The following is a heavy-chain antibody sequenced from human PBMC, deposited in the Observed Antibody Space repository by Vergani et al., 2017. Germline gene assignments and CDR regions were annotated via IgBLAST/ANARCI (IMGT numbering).Heavy chain of an antibody. D-gene: IGHD5-18*01. CDR3: AKDRGYSYGLFDY. CDR1: GFTFSSYG. J-gene: IGHJ4*02. V-gene: IGHV3-30*02. Sequence: VQLVESGGGLVKPGGSLRLSCAASGFTFSSYGMHWVRQAPGKGLEWVAVIWYDGSNKYYADSVKGRFTISRDNSKNTLYLQMNSLRAEDTAVYYCAKDRGYSYGLFDYWGQGTLVTVSS. CDR2: IWYDGSNK.